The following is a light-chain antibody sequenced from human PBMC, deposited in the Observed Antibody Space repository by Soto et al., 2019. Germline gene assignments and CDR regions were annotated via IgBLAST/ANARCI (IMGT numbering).Light chain of an antibody. CDR1: SSDVGGYNY. Sequence: QSALTQPPSASGSPGQSVAISCTGTSSDVGGYNYVSWYQQHPGKAPKLMIYEVNKRPSGVPDRFSGSKSGNTASLTVSGLQAEDEADYYCCSYVDTDTVLFGGGTKVTVL. V-gene: IGLV2-8*01. CDR2: EVN. J-gene: IGLJ3*02. CDR3: CSYVDTDTVL.